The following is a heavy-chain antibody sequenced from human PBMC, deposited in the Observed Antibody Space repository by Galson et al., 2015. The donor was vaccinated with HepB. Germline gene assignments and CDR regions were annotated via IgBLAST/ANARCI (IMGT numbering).Heavy chain of an antibody. J-gene: IGHJ6*02. CDR3: AIPPANYDYVWGSYRPLHYYGMDV. V-gene: IGHV5-51*01. Sequence: QSGAEVKKPGESLKISCKGSGYSFTSYWIGWVRQMPGKGLEWMGIIYPGDSDTRYSPSFQGQVTISADKSISTAYLQWSSLKASDTTMYYCAIPPANYDYVWGSYRPLHYYGMDVWGQGTTVTVSS. CDR2: IYPGDSDT. D-gene: IGHD3-16*02. CDR1: GYSFTSYW.